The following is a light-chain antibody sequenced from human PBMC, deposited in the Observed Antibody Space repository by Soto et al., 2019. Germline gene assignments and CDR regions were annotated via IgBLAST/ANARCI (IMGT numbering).Light chain of an antibody. J-gene: IGKJ1*01. CDR1: QSVNSN. CDR2: GVS. CDR3: QQYGSSPWT. V-gene: IGKV3-20*01. Sequence: EIVMTQSPATLSVSPGARATLSCRASQSVNSNLAWYQQKPGQAPRLLIYGVSSRATGIPDRFSGSGSGTDFALTISRLEPEDFAVYYCQQYGSSPWTFGQGTKVDIK.